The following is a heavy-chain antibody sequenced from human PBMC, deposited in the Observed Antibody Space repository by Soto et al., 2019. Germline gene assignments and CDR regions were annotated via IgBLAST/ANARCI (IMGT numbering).Heavy chain of an antibody. CDR1: GFSFSIYA. Sequence: EVQLLESGGRLVQPGGSLSLSCAASGFSFSIYAMNWVRQAPGKGLGWVSGISGGGGSTYHADSVKGRFTISRDNSKNTLYLQMNSLRAEDTAVYYCAKDPTSYDSSAQFDSWGQGTLVTVSS. CDR3: AKDPTSYDSSAQFDS. CDR2: ISGGGGST. J-gene: IGHJ4*02. D-gene: IGHD3-22*01. V-gene: IGHV3-23*01.